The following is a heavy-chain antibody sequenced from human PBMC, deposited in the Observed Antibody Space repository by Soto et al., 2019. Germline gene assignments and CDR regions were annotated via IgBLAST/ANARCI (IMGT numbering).Heavy chain of an antibody. V-gene: IGHV1-69*13. CDR1: GGTFSSYA. Sequence: EASVKVSCKASGGTFSSYAISWVRQAPGQGLEWMGGIIPIFGTANYAQKFQGRVTITADESTSTAYMELRSLRYEDTAVYYCAREDSSSMDVWGQGTPVTVSS. D-gene: IGHD3-22*01. CDR2: IIPIFGTA. CDR3: AREDSSSMDV. J-gene: IGHJ6*02.